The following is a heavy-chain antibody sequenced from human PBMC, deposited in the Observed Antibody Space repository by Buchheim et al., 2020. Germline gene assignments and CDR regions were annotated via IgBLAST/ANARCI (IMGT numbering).Heavy chain of an antibody. CDR3: ARDHYDSSGHYYFDY. J-gene: IGHJ4*02. CDR1: GGSISSSNW. Sequence: QVQLQESGPGLVKPSGTLSLTCAVSGGSISSSNWWSWVRQPPGKGLGWIGEIYHSGSTNYNPSLKSRFTISVDKSKNPLSLKLSSVTAADTAVYYCARDHYDSSGHYYFDYWGQGTL. CDR2: IYHSGST. V-gene: IGHV4-4*02. D-gene: IGHD3-22*01.